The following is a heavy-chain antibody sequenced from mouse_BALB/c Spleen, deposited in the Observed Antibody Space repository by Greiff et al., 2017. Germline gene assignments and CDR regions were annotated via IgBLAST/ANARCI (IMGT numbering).Heavy chain of an antibody. CDR1: GFTFSSYG. CDR2: ISSGGSYT. CDR3: ARPLTDTYAMDY. V-gene: IGHV5-6*01. J-gene: IGHJ4*01. D-gene: IGHD1-2*01. Sequence: EVQVVESGGDLVKPGGSLKLSCAASGFTFSSYGMSWVRQTPDKRLEWVATISSGGSYTYYPDSVKGRFTISRDNAKNTLYLQMSSLKSEDTAMYYCARPLTDTYAMDYWGQGTSVTVSS.